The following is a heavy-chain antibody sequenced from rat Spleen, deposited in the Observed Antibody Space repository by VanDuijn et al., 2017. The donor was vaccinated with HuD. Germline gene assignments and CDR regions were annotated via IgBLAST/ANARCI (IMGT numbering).Heavy chain of an antibody. CDR1: GFTFSDYN. V-gene: IGHV5-20*01. CDR3: GKDMSYFSTYPFYLMGA. CDR2: ISPDGGST. J-gene: IGHJ4*01. D-gene: IGHD1-2*01. Sequence: EVQLVESGGGLVQPGRSLKLSCAASGFTFSDYNMAWVRQAPGEGLEWLSSISPDGGSTYYPDSMKGRFTISRDKAENTVYLQMTSLRSEDTATYFCGKDMSYFSTYPFYLMGAWGQGTSVTVSS.